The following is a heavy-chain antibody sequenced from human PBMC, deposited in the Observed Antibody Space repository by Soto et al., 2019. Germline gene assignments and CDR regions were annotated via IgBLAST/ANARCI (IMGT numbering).Heavy chain of an antibody. CDR3: VRDQDYFDGTGYYDVFDI. J-gene: IGHJ3*02. CDR2: IKQDGSQR. Sequence: EVQLVESGGGLVQPGGSLRLSCVASGFTFRTYWMTWVRQAPGKGLEWVANIKQDGSQRYYVDSVKGRFTISRDNTKNSLYLQMNSLRADDTAMYYCVRDQDYFDGTGYYDVFDIWGQGTMVTVSS. CDR1: GFTFRTYW. D-gene: IGHD3-22*01. V-gene: IGHV3-7*04.